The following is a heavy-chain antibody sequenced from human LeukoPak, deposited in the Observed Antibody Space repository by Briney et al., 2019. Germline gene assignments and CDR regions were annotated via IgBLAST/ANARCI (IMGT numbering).Heavy chain of an antibody. CDR1: GFTFDDYA. Sequence: PGRSLRLSCAASGFTFDDYAMHWVRQAPGKGLEWVSGISWNSGSIGYADSVKGRFTISRDNAKNSLYLQMNSLRAEDMALYYCAKTFLPKHDAFDIWGQGTMVTVSS. J-gene: IGHJ3*02. CDR2: ISWNSGSI. CDR3: AKTFLPKHDAFDI. V-gene: IGHV3-9*03.